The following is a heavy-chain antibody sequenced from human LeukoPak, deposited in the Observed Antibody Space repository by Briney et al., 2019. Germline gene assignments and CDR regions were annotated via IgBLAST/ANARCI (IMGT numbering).Heavy chain of an antibody. J-gene: IGHJ4*02. CDR2: ISSGSSYT. CDR3: ARERAGSFDY. V-gene: IGHV3-11*05. D-gene: IGHD6-19*01. Sequence: GGSLRLSCAASGFTFSDSYMSWIRQAPGKGLEWVSYISSGSSYTKYADSVKGRFTISRDNAKNSLYLQMNSLRAEDTAVYYCARERAGSFDYWGQGTLVTVSS. CDR1: GFTFSDSY.